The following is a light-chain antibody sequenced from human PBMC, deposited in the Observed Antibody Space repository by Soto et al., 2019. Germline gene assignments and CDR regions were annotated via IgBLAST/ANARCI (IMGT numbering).Light chain of an antibody. CDR1: QTVRSSN. J-gene: IGKJ2*01. V-gene: IGKV3-20*01. CDR3: HQYGSSRNT. Sequence: DMVLTQSPGTLSLSPGETATLSCRASQTVRSSNLAWYQQKPGQAPRLLIYAASSRATGIPDRFSGSGSGTDFTLTISRLEPGDFAVYYCHQYGSSRNTFGQGTKLEIK. CDR2: AAS.